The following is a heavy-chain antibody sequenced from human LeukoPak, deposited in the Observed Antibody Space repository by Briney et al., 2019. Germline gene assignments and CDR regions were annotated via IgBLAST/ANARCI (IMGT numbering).Heavy chain of an antibody. V-gene: IGHV4-4*02. Sequence: SGTLSLTCTVSGGSISSSTWWSWVRQPPGKGLEWIGEIYHSGSTNYNPSLKSRVTISVDKSKNQFSLKLNSVTAADTAVYYCARDECPLWSISCHRGFDPWGQGLLVTVSS. CDR3: ARDECPLWSISCHRGFDP. J-gene: IGHJ5*02. CDR2: IYHSGST. CDR1: GGSISSSTW. D-gene: IGHD2-2*02.